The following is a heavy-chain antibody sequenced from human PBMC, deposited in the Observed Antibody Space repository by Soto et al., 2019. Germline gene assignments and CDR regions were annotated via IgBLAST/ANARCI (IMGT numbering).Heavy chain of an antibody. CDR1: GFTFSSYA. V-gene: IGHV3-23*01. CDR3: AKDIPRHLDTDMGSLTPYYYYYGMDV. J-gene: IGHJ6*02. Sequence: EVQLLESGGGLVQPGGSLRLSCAASGFTFSSYAMSWVRQAPGKGLEWVSAISGSGGSTYYADSVKGRFTISRDNSKNTLYLQMNSLRAEDTAVYYCAKDIPRHLDTDMGSLTPYYYYYGMDVWGQGTTVTVSS. CDR2: ISGSGGST. D-gene: IGHD5-18*01.